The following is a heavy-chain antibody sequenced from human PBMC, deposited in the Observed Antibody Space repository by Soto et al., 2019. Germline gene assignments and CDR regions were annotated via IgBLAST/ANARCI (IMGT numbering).Heavy chain of an antibody. D-gene: IGHD3-10*01. CDR3: AKDLTSMVRVVLPSP. Sequence: DVQLVESGGGLIQPGGSLRLSCAASGFTVNSSYMTWIRQAPGKGLQWVADISSGGTTKYADSVRGRFSISRDMSKNTLSVQMNSLRVEDTAIYYCAKDLTSMVRVVLPSPWGQGILVTVSS. V-gene: IGHV3-53*01. J-gene: IGHJ5*02. CDR1: GFTVNSSY. CDR2: ISSGGTT.